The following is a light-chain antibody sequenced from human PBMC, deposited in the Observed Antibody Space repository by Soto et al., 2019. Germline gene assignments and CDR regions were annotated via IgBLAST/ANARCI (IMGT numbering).Light chain of an antibody. V-gene: IGLV2-8*01. CDR3: SSYVTSNNLRV. CDR2: EVN. Sequence: QSVLTQPPSASGSPGRSVTISCTGTSSDIGTYKYVSWYQQHPGKAPKLIIYEVNERPSGVPDRFSGSKSGNTASLTVSGLRAEDEADYYCSSYVTSNNLRVFGTGTKVTVL. CDR1: SSDIGTYKY. J-gene: IGLJ1*01.